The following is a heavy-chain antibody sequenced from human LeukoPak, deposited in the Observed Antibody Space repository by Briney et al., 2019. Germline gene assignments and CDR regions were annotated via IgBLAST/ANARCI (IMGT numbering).Heavy chain of an antibody. Sequence: HPGGSLRLSCAASGFTFSSYAMSWVRQAPGKRLEWVSAISGSGGSTYYADSVKGRFTISRDNSKNTLYLQMNSLRAEDTAVYYCAKSTVVVPAAPYWFDPWGQGTLVTVSS. J-gene: IGHJ5*02. CDR1: GFTFSSYA. V-gene: IGHV3-23*01. CDR2: ISGSGGST. CDR3: AKSTVVVPAAPYWFDP. D-gene: IGHD2-2*01.